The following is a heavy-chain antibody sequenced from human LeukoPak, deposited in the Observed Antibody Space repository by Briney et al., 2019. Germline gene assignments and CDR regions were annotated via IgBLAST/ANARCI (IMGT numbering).Heavy chain of an antibody. CDR2: INPNIGGT. Sequence: GASVKVSCKASGYTFTGYYMHWVRQAPGQGLEWMGWINPNIGGTNYAQKFQGRVTMTRDTSISTAYMELSRLRSDDTAVYYCARAPRDGYNYGYWGQGTLVTVSS. CDR3: ARAPRDGYNYGY. J-gene: IGHJ4*02. V-gene: IGHV1-2*02. D-gene: IGHD5-24*01. CDR1: GYTFTGYY.